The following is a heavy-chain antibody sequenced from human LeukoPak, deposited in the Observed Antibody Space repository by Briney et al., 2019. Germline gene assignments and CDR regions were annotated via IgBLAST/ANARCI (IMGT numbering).Heavy chain of an antibody. J-gene: IGHJ4*02. V-gene: IGHV1-69-2*01. Sequence: ASVKVSCKASGYTFTSYYMHWVQQAPGEGLEWMGRVDPDDGETIYAEKFQGRVTITADTSTDTAYMELSSLRSEDTAVYYCTTFDPVGSFDYWGQGTLVTVSS. CDR2: VDPDDGET. CDR3: TTFDPVGSFDY. CDR1: GYTFTSYY. D-gene: IGHD3-10*01.